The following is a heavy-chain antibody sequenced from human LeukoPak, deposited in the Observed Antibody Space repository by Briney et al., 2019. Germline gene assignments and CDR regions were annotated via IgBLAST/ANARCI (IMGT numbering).Heavy chain of an antibody. CDR2: IYYSGST. Sequence: SETLSLTCTVSGGSITGYYWSWIRQPPGKGLEWIGYIYYSGSTNYNPSLKSRVTISVDTSKNQFSLKLSSVTAADTAVYYCVRRASRYSSRYYDYWGQGTLVTVSS. CDR3: VRRASRYSSRYYDY. J-gene: IGHJ4*02. CDR1: GGSITGYY. V-gene: IGHV4-59*08. D-gene: IGHD6-13*01.